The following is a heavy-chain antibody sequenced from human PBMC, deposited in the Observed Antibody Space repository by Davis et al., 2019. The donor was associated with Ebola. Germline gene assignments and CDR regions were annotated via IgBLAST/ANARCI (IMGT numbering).Heavy chain of an antibody. V-gene: IGHV3-73*01. Sequence: ESLKISCAASGFTFSGSAMHWVRQASGKGLEWVGRIRSKANSYATAYAASVKGRFTISRDDSKNTAYLQMNSLKTEDTAVYYCARFTVTTVTNYYYGMDVWGQGTTVTVSS. CDR1: GFTFSGSA. J-gene: IGHJ6*02. CDR3: ARFTVTTVTNYYYGMDV. D-gene: IGHD4-17*01. CDR2: IRSKANSYAT.